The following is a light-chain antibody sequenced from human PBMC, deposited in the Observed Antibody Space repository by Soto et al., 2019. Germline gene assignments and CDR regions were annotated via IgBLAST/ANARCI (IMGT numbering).Light chain of an antibody. V-gene: IGKV1-39*01. CDR3: QQSYSSPIT. CDR2: AAS. J-gene: IGKJ5*01. Sequence: DIQMTQSPSSLSASVGDRVTITCRASQSIGKHLNWYQQKPGKAPKFLIYAASSLQSGAPSRFSGSGSGTDFTLTVNSLQPEDFAIYYCQQSYSSPITFGQGTRLEIK. CDR1: QSIGKH.